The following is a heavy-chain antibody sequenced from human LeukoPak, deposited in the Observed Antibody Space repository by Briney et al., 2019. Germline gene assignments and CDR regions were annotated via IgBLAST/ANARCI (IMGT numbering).Heavy chain of an antibody. CDR2: IKQDGSEG. CDR3: AGGTGWLITH. D-gene: IGHD3-16*01. V-gene: IGHV3-7*03. CDR1: GFTFSTFW. J-gene: IGHJ4*02. Sequence: RGSLRLSCAASGFTFSTFWMNWVRRAPGKGLEWVANIKQDGSEGHYLDSVKGRFTISRDNAKNALYLQMNSLRAEDTAVYYCAGGTGWLITHWGQGNLVTVSS.